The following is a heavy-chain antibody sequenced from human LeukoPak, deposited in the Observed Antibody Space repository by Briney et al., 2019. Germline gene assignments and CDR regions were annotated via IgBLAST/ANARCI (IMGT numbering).Heavy chain of an antibody. CDR2: ISSSGSTI. D-gene: IGHD2-2*01. V-gene: IGHV3-48*03. CDR1: GFTFSSYE. J-gene: IGHJ4*02. CDR3: ARDRGYCSSTSCYPDY. Sequence: PGGSLRLSCAASGFTFSSYEMNWVRQAPGKGLEWVSYISSSGSTIYYADSVKGRFTISRDNAKNSLYLQMNSLRAEDTAVYYCARDRGYCSSTSCYPDYGGKGTLVTVS.